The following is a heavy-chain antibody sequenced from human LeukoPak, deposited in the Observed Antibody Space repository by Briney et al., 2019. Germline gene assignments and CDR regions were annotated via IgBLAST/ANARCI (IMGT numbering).Heavy chain of an antibody. CDR3: ARNKSPLGVYHPLDP. D-gene: IGHD3-16*02. Sequence: PSETLSLTCTVSGGSISSSSYYWGWIRQPPGKGLEWIGRIYHTGSTTYNPSLKSRVSLSVDTTNNQFSLQLRSVTAADTAVYYCARNKSPLGVYHPLDPWGQGTLVTVSS. J-gene: IGHJ5*02. V-gene: IGHV4-39*07. CDR2: IYHTGST. CDR1: GGSISSSSYY.